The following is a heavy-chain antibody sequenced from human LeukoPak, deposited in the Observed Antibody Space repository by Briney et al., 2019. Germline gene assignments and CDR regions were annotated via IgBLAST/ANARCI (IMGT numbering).Heavy chain of an antibody. CDR2: IKQDGSAK. V-gene: IGHV3-7*01. CDR3: ALLVRQPGIDS. D-gene: IGHD4/OR15-4a*01. J-gene: IGHJ4*02. CDR1: GFTFGRYW. Sequence: GGSLRLSCAASGFTFGRYWMTWVRRPPGRGLEWVADIKQDGSAKYCMDSVKGRFTISRDNAKNSLYLQMNSLRGEDTAVYYCALLVRQPGIDSWGQGALVTVSS.